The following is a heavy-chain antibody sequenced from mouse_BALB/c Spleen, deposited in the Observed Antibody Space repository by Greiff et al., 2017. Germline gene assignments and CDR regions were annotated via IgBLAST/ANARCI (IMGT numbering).Heavy chain of an antibody. V-gene: IGHV14-3*02. Sequence: EVNVVESGAELVKPGASVKLSCTASGFNIKDTYMHWVKQRPEQGLEWIGRIDPANGNTKYDPKFQGKATITADTSSNTAYLQLSSLTSEDTAVYYCARDTTFAYWGQGTLVTVSA. CDR1: GFNIKDTY. D-gene: IGHD1-1*01. CDR3: ARDTTFAY. J-gene: IGHJ3*01. CDR2: IDPANGNT.